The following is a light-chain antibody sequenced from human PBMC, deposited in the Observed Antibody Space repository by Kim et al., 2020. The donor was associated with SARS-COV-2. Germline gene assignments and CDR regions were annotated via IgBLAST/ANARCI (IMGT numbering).Light chain of an antibody. Sequence: ELTQPPSVWGIPGQRVTISCSGSRPNVGSHFVNWFQQLLGTAPKLLLHNDDRRPSGVPDRFSGSRSGASASLAISGLQSEDEADYYCATWDQSLNGWVFGGGTQLTVL. J-gene: IGLJ3*02. CDR3: ATWDQSLNGWV. CDR2: NDD. CDR1: RPNVGSHF. V-gene: IGLV1-44*01.